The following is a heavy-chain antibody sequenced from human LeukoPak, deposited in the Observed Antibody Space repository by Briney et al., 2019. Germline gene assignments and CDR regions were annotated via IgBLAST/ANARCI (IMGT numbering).Heavy chain of an antibody. J-gene: IGHJ3*02. CDR1: GVTFSSYG. Sequence: GGSLRLSCAASGVTFSSYGMHWVRQAPGKGLEWVAFIRYDGSNKYYADSVKGRFTISRDNSKNTLYLQMNSLRAEDTAVYYCAWTHNWNYHDAFDIWGQGTMVTVSS. CDR2: IRYDGSNK. CDR3: AWTHNWNYHDAFDI. V-gene: IGHV3-30*02. D-gene: IGHD1-7*01.